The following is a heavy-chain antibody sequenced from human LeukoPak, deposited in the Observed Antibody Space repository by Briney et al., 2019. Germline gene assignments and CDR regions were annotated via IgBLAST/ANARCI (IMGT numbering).Heavy chain of an antibody. V-gene: IGHV3-48*03. CDR1: GFTFSSYE. CDR2: ISSSGSTI. D-gene: IGHD5-12*01. CDR3: ARLSGSPYFDY. Sequence: GGSLRLSCAALGFTFSSYEMNWVRQAPGKGLEWVSYISSSGSTIYYADSVKGRFTISRDNAKNSLYLQMNSLRAEDTAVYYCARLSGSPYFDYWGQGTLVTVSS. J-gene: IGHJ4*02.